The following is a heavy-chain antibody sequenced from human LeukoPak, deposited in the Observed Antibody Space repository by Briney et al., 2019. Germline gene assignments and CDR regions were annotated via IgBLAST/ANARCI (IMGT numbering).Heavy chain of an antibody. CDR2: IYSGGST. J-gene: IGHJ6*02. CDR3: ARTYDYPYYYYGMDV. CDR1: GFTVSSNY. Sequence: GGSLRLSCAASGFTVSSNYMSWVRQAPGKGLEWVSVIYSGGSTYYADSVKGRFTISRDNSKNKLYLQMNSLRAEDTAVYYCARTYDYPYYYYGMDVWGQGTTVTVSS. V-gene: IGHV3-66*01. D-gene: IGHD3-16*01.